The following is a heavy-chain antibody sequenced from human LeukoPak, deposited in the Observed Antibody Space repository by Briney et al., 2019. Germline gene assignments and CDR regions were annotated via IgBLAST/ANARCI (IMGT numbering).Heavy chain of an antibody. J-gene: IGHJ4*02. D-gene: IGHD3-3*01. CDR3: ARDQYDTWSRRGNFDS. CDR2: INHSGST. Sequence: TSETLSLTCAVYGGSFSGYYWSWIRQPPGKGLEWIGEINHSGSTNYNPSLESRVTISVDTSKSQFSLKLSSVTAADTAVYYCARDQYDTWSRRGNFDSWGQGTLVIVSS. CDR1: GGSFSGYY. V-gene: IGHV4-34*01.